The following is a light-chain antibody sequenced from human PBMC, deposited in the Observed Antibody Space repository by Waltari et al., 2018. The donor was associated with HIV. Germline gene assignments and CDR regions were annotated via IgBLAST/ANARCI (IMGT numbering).Light chain of an antibody. CDR2: SNN. CDR3: AAWDDSRNGEVI. V-gene: IGLV1-44*01. J-gene: IGLJ2*01. Sequence: QSVLTQPPSASGTPGQMVTISCSGRNSNIGSNSVNWYQQVPGTAPKLLIYSNNQRPSGVPDRFSGSKSGNSASLAISGLRSEDEADYYCAAWDDSRNGEVIFGGGTKLTVL. CDR1: NSNIGSNS.